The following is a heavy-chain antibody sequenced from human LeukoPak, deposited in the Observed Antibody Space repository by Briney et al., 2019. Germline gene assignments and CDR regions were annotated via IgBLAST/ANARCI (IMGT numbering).Heavy chain of an antibody. J-gene: IGHJ4*02. CDR3: ARDPEYGDYDY. CDR1: GYTFTSYG. Sequence: ASVKVSCKASGYTFTSYGISWVRRAPGQGLEWMGWISAYNGNTNYAQKLQGRVTMTTDTSTSTAYMELRSLRSDDTAVYCCARDPEYGDYDYWGQGTLVTVSS. CDR2: ISAYNGNT. D-gene: IGHD4-17*01. V-gene: IGHV1-18*01.